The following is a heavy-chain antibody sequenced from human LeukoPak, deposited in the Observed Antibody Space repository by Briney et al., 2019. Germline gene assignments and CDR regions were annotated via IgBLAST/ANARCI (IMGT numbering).Heavy chain of an antibody. CDR1: GGTFSSYA. D-gene: IGHD3-10*01. CDR2: IIPIFGTA. V-gene: IGHV1-69*05. J-gene: IGHJ2*01. CDR3: ATQGGGRGMWYFDV. Sequence: SVKVSCKASGGTFSSYAISWVRQAPGQGLEWMGGIIPIFGTANYAQKFQGRVTITTDESTSTAYMELSSLRSEDTAVYYCATQGGGRGMWYFDVWGRGTLVTVSS.